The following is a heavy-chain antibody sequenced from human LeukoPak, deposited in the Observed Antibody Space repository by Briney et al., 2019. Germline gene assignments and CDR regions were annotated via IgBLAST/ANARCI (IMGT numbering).Heavy chain of an antibody. V-gene: IGHV1-46*01. CDR1: GYTFTTYY. Sequence: ASVKVSCTASGYTFTTYYMRWVRQAPGQGLINPSGGSTSYAQKFQGRVTMTRDTSTSTIYMELSSLRSEDTAVHYCARDGKYCGSTSCRLNWFDPWGQGTLVTVSS. CDR2: INPSGGST. CDR3: ARDGKYCGSTSCRLNWFDP. D-gene: IGHD2-2*01. J-gene: IGHJ5*02.